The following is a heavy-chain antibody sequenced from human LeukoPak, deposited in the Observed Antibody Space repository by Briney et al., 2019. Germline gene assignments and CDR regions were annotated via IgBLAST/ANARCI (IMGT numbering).Heavy chain of an antibody. CDR3: ARPHCSGGSCPNWFDP. CDR1: GYTFTGYY. CDR2: INPNSGGT. V-gene: IGHV1-2*02. Sequence: ASVKASCKASGYTFTGYYMHWVRQAPGQGLEWMGWINPNSGGTNYAQKFQGRVTMTRDTSISTAYMELSRLRSDDTAVYYCARPHCSGGSCPNWFDPWGQGTLVTVSS. J-gene: IGHJ5*02. D-gene: IGHD2-15*01.